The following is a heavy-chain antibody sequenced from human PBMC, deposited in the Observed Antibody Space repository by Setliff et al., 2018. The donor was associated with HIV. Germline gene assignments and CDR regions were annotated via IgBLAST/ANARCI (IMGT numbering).Heavy chain of an antibody. CDR2: MSGSDNTT. Sequence: GGSLRLSCTASGFTFTDYAMNWVRQAPGKGLEWVAGMSGSDNTTFYADSVRGRFTVSRDNSKKTLYMVMNTLRAEDTAVYYCAREGRYCSGDNCYSFGAFDLWGQGTMVTVSS. CDR3: AREGRYCSGDNCYSFGAFDL. CDR1: GFTFTDYA. J-gene: IGHJ3*01. D-gene: IGHD2-15*01. V-gene: IGHV3-23*01.